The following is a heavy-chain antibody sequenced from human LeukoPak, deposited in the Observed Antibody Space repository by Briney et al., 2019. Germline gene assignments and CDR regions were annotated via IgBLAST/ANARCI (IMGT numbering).Heavy chain of an antibody. J-gene: IGHJ4*02. D-gene: IGHD2-8*02. Sequence: SETLSLTCAVYGGSFSGYYWSWIRQPPGKGLEWIGEINHSGSTNYHPSLKSRVTISVDTSKNQFSLKLSSVTAADTAVYYCARGTGLDYWGQGTLVTVSS. V-gene: IGHV4-34*01. CDR2: INHSGST. CDR3: ARGTGLDY. CDR1: GGSFSGYY.